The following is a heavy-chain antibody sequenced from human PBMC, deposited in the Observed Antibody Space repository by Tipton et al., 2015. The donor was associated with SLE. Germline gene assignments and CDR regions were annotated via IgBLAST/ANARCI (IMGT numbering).Heavy chain of an antibody. CDR3: ACDSNASSEYYYFRGPDF. J-gene: IGHJ4*02. CDR1: GASISSTSYY. CDR2: IYYTGST. Sequence: TLSLTCIVSGASISSTSYYWGWIRQPPGKGLEWVGGIYYTGSTYYNASLKSRVTILVDTSKNQFSLKLSSVTAADTAVYYCACDSNASSEYYYFRGPDFRGQGTLVTVSS. V-gene: IGHV4-39*07. D-gene: IGHD3-22*01.